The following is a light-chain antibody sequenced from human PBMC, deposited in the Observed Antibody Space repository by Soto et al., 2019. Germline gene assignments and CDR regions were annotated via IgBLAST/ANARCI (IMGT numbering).Light chain of an antibody. CDR2: GVA. Sequence: QSLLAQPASVSGPPGQSITISCTGTGGDIGFYNYVSWYQQHPGKAPKLLIYGVANRPSGVSARFSASKSGSTASLTISGLQAEDEADYYCCSYAHGSIYVFGTGTKV. CDR1: GGDIGFYNY. CDR3: CSYAHGSIYV. J-gene: IGLJ1*01. V-gene: IGLV2-14*01.